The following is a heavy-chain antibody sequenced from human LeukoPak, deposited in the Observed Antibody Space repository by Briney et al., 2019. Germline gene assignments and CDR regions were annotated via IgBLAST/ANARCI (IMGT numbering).Heavy chain of an antibody. CDR3: AREDGYNYLRAYYFDY. CDR2: ISSSGSTI. Sequence: GGSLRLSCAASGFTFDVSAMNWVRQAPGKGLEWVSYISSSGSTIYYADSVKGRFTISRDNAKNSLYLQMNSLRAEDTAVYYCAREDGYNYLRAYYFDYWGQGTLVTVSS. J-gene: IGHJ4*02. D-gene: IGHD5-24*01. V-gene: IGHV3-11*01. CDR1: GFTFDVSA.